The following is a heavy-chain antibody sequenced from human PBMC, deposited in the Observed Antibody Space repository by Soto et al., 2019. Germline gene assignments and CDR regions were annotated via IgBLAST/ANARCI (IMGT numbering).Heavy chain of an antibody. CDR2: ISRISNSI. CDR3: ARDQLYYNDISGRPLNAFDV. CDR1: GITFRSFS. D-gene: IGHD3-22*01. J-gene: IGHJ3*01. Sequence: LRLSCAASGITFRSFSMNWVRQAPGKGLEWVSYISRISNSIYYADSVKGRFTISRDNAKNSLYLQMNSLRAEDTAVYYCARDQLYYNDISGRPLNAFDVWGQGTMVTV. V-gene: IGHV3-48*04.